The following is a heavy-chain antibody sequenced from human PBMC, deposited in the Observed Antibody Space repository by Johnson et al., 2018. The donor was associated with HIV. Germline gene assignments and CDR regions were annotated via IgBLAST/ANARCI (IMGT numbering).Heavy chain of an antibody. Sequence: VQLVESGGGFVQPGGSLRLSCAASGFTFSSYAMSWVRQAPGKGLEWVSAISGSGGATYYADSVKCRFTISRDNSKNTLYLQMSSLRPEDTAVYYCAKDRPPGLTGYYDAFDIWGQGTMVTVSS. CDR3: AKDRPPGLTGYYDAFDI. V-gene: IGHV3-23*04. D-gene: IGHD3-9*01. CDR1: GFTFSSYA. CDR2: ISGSGGAT. J-gene: IGHJ3*02.